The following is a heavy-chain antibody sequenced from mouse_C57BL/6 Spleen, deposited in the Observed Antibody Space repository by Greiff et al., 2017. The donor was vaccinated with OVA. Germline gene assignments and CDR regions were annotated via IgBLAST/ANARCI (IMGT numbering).Heavy chain of an antibody. V-gene: IGHV1-7*01. CDR1: GYTFTSYW. CDR3: AREETITTVVEDYAMDY. J-gene: IGHJ4*01. D-gene: IGHD1-1*01. CDR2: INPSSGYT. Sequence: QVQLQQSGAELAKPGASVKLSCKASGYTFTSYWMHWVKQRPGQGLEWIGYINPSSGYTKYNQKFKDKATLTADKSSSTAYMQLSSLTYEDSAVYYCAREETITTVVEDYAMDYWGQGTSVTVSS.